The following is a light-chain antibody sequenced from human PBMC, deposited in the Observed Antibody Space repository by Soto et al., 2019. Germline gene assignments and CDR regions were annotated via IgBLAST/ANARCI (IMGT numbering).Light chain of an antibody. J-gene: IGKJ5*01. CDR2: DAS. V-gene: IGKV3-15*01. CDR1: QSVRSK. CDR3: QQYNNWPPIT. Sequence: EIVMTQSPGTLSVSPGERATLSCRASQSVRSKLAWYQQKPGQAPRLLIYDASTRATGIPARFSGSGSGTEFTLTISSLQSEDFAVYYCQQYNNWPPITFGQGTXLEIK.